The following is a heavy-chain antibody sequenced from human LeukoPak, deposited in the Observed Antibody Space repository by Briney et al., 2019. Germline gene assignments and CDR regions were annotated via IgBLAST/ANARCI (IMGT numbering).Heavy chain of an antibody. Sequence: GASVKVSCKASGYTFTGYYMHWVRQAPGQGLEWMGRINPNSGGTNYAQKFQGRVTMTRDTSISTAHMELSRLRSDDTAVYYCARVHTYYDFWNPPFDYWGQGTLVTVSS. CDR2: INPNSGGT. D-gene: IGHD3-3*01. CDR3: ARVHTYYDFWNPPFDY. CDR1: GYTFTGYY. J-gene: IGHJ4*02. V-gene: IGHV1-2*06.